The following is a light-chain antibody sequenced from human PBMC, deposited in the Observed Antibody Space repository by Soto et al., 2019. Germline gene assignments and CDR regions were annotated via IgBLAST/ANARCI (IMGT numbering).Light chain of an antibody. CDR1: QDISNY. CDR3: QQYGASPFT. Sequence: DIQMTQSPSSLSASVGDRVTITCQASQDISNYLNWYQQKPGKAPKLLIYDASNLETGVPSRFSGSGSGTDFTFTISSLQPEDIATYYCQQYGASPFTFGPGTRVEI. V-gene: IGKV1-33*01. J-gene: IGKJ3*01. CDR2: DAS.